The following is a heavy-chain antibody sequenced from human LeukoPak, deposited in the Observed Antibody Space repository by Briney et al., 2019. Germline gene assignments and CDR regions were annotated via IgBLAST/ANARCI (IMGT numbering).Heavy chain of an antibody. CDR1: GYSFTSYW. D-gene: IGHD3/OR15-3a*01. V-gene: IGHV5-51*01. CDR3: ASPIWTGHHGIDY. CDR2: IYPGDSDT. J-gene: IGHJ4*02. Sequence: GESLKISCKGSGYSFTSYWIGWVRQMPGKGLEWMGIIYPGDSDTRYGPSFQGQVTISADKSISTAYLQWSSLKASDTAMYYCASPIWTGHHGIDYWGQGTLVTVSS.